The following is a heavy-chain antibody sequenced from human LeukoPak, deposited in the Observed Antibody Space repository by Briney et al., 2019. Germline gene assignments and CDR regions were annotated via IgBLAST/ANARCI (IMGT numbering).Heavy chain of an antibody. CDR1: GGTFSSYA. Sequence: SVKVSCKASGGTFSSYAISWVRQAPGQGLEWMGRIIPIFGTANYAQKFQGRVTITTDVSTSTAYMELSSLRSEDTAVYYCALASDSIAVAGSWFDPWGQGTLVTVSS. V-gene: IGHV1-69*05. J-gene: IGHJ5*02. D-gene: IGHD6-19*01. CDR3: ALASDSIAVAGSWFDP. CDR2: IIPIFGTA.